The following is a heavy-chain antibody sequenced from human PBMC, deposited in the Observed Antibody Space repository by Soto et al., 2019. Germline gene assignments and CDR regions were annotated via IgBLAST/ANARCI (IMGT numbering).Heavy chain of an antibody. V-gene: IGHV4-31*03. CDR3: ARHYDSSGYYRNWFDP. D-gene: IGHD3-22*01. CDR2: IYHSGST. CDR1: GGSISSGGYY. J-gene: IGHJ5*02. Sequence: SETLSLTCTVSGGSISSGGYYWCWIRQHPGKGLEWIGYIYHSGSTYYNPSLKSRVSISVDTSKNQLSLKLSSVTAADTAVYYCARHYDSSGYYRNWFDPWGQGTLVTVSS.